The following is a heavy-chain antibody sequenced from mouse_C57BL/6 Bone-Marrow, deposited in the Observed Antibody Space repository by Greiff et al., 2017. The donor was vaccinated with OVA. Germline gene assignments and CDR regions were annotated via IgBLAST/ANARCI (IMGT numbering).Heavy chain of an antibody. V-gene: IGHV5-6*01. CDR1: GFTFSSYG. D-gene: IGHD2-1*01. CDR2: ISSGGSYT. J-gene: IGHJ4*01. Sequence: EVQLQESGGDLVKPGGSLKLSCAASGFTFSSYGMSWVRQTPDKRLAWVANISSGGSYTYSPDSVKGRFNISRDNAKNTLYMQMSSLKSEDTAMYYCARRGNYGGAMDYWGQGTSVTVSS. CDR3: ARRGNYGGAMDY.